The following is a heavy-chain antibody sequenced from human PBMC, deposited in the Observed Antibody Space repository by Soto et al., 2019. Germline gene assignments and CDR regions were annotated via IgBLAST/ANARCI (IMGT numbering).Heavy chain of an antibody. J-gene: IGHJ6*02. CDR2: IYYSGST. CDR1: GGSISSGDYY. D-gene: IGHD1-7*01. Sequence: PSETLSLTCTVSGGSISSGDYYWSWIRQPPGKGLEWIGYIYYSGSTYYNPSLKSRVTISVDTSKNQFSLKLSSVTAADTAVYYCARAGNWNYFSGMDVWGQGTTVTVSS. CDR3: ARAGNWNYFSGMDV. V-gene: IGHV4-30-4*02.